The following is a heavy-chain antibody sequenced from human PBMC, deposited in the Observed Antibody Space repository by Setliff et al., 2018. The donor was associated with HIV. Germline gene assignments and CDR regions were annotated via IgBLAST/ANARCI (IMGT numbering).Heavy chain of an antibody. CDR1: GYNFTTHD. CDR3: ATARRDCYDRGRRSHYYIDV. J-gene: IGHJ6*03. CDR2: MNPDSGNT. Sequence: ASVKVSCKASGYNFTTHDINWVRQSPGQGLEWMGWMNPDSGNTFYAQKFKGRVAMTWDTSISTAYMALSNLKSEDTAVYYCATARRDCYDRGRRSHYYIDVWGKGTTVTVSS. D-gene: IGHD3-22*01. V-gene: IGHV1-8*02.